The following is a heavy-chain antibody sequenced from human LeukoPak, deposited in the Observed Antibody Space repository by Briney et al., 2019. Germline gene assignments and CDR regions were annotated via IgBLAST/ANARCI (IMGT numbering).Heavy chain of an antibody. CDR3: ARDPGSYGNYYYGMDV. CDR2: IYSGGST. J-gene: IGHJ6*02. D-gene: IGHD3-10*01. V-gene: IGHV3-53*04. CDR1: GFTVSSNY. Sequence: GGSLRLSCAASGFTVSSNYMSWVRQAPGKGLEWFSVIYSGGSTYYADSVKGRFTISRHNSKNTLYLQMNSLRAEDTAVYYCARDPGSYGNYYYGMDVWGQGTTVTVSS.